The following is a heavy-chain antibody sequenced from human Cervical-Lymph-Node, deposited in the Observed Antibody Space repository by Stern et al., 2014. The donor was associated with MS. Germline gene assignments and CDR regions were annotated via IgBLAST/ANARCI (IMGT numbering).Heavy chain of an antibody. CDR1: GYTFPNYG. CDR3: ARTYVRAFDY. CDR2: ISAYNGDT. V-gene: IGHV1-18*01. D-gene: IGHD3-16*01. Sequence: QVQLVQSGSEVKKPGASVKVSCKASGYTFPNYGITWVRQAPGRGLEWMGWISAYNGDTNYAQNLQGRVTMTADTSMTTAYMELRSLRSDDTAVYYCARTYVRAFDYWGQGSLVTVSS. J-gene: IGHJ4*02.